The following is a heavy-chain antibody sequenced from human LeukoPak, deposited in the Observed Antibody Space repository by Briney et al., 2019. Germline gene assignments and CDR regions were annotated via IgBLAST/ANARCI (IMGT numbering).Heavy chain of an antibody. V-gene: IGHV1-69*06. J-gene: IGHJ4*02. CDR1: GYTFTSHA. D-gene: IGHD3-22*01. Sequence: SVKVSCKASGYTFTSHAITWVRRAPGEGLEWMGRIIPIFGTANYAQKFQGTVTITADKSTSTTYLELSSLRSEDTAMYYCVSTYYYDSGGSPDYWGQGTLVIVSS. CDR2: IIPIFGTA. CDR3: VSTYYYDSGGSPDY.